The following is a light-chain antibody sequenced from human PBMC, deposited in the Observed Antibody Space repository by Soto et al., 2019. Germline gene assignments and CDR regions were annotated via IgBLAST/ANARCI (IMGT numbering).Light chain of an antibody. J-gene: IGLJ3*02. Sequence: QSVLTQPPSVSGAPGQRVTISCTGNSSNLVAGYDVHWYKQLPGAAPKLVIFGNRNRPSGVPERFSGSKSGTSDSLAITGLQAEDEADYYCQAYDYSLTASVFGGGTKETVL. CDR3: QAYDYSLTASV. CDR2: GNR. V-gene: IGLV1-40*01. CDR1: SSNLVAGYD.